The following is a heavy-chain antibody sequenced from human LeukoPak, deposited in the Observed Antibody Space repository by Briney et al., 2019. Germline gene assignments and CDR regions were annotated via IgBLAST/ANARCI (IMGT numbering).Heavy chain of an antibody. CDR3: ARGPNYGSRTDYLDY. CDR2: IKQGGGER. D-gene: IGHD4-17*01. J-gene: IGHJ4*02. V-gene: IGHV3-7*03. CDR1: GFTFSRHW. Sequence: GGSLRLSCAASGFTFSRHWMNWVRQAPGEGLEWVANIKQGGGERNYVDSVKGRFTVSRDDAKSSLYLHMNSLRAEDTAIYYCARGPNYGSRTDYLDYWGQGTLVTVSS.